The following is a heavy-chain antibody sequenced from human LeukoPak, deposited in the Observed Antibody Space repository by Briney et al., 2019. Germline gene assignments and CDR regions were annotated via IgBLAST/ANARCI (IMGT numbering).Heavy chain of an antibody. CDR3: ARKMITGSGWPFDN. D-gene: IGHD6-19*01. CDR1: GFTFSDYW. J-gene: IGHJ4*02. CDR2: IKQDGSEK. Sequence: GGSLRLSCTVSGFTFSDYWMTWVRQAPAPGQERVANIKQDGSEKYYVDSVMGRFTISRDNAENSLYLQMNTLRAEDTAVYYCARKMITGSGWPFDNWGQGTLVTVSS. V-gene: IGHV3-7*01.